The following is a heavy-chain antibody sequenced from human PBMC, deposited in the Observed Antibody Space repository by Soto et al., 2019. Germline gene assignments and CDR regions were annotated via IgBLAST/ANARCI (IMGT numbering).Heavy chain of an antibody. J-gene: IGHJ6*03. V-gene: IGHV3-23*01. CDR2: ISGSGGGT. CDR3: AKDPMTTVTTAPFNYYYYYMDV. CDR1: GFTFSSYA. Sequence: GGSLRLSCAASGFTFSSYAMSWVRQARGKGLEWVSSISGSGGGTYYADSVKGRFTISRDNSKNTLYLQMNSLRAEDTAVYYCAKDPMTTVTTAPFNYYYYYMDVWGKGTTVTVSS. D-gene: IGHD4-4*01.